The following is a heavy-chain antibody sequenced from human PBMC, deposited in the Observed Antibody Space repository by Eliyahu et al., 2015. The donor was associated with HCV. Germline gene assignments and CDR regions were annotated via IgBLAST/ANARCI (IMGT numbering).Heavy chain of an antibody. D-gene: IGHD3-16*01. CDR2: IYPGDSDT. CDR3: ARRGQTLGWIDP. CDR1: XYTFTNYW. J-gene: IGHJ5*02. V-gene: IGHV5-51*01. Sequence: EVQLVQSGAEVKKPGESLKISCXGSXYTFTNYWIAWVRQTPGNGLEWMGVIYPGDSDTRYSPSFQGQVTISADKSINTAYLQWSSLQASDTGMYYCARRGQTLGWIDPWGQGTLVTVSS.